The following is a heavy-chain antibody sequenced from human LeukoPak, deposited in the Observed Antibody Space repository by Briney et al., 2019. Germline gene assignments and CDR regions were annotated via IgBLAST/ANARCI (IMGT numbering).Heavy chain of an antibody. CDR2: IHYSGST. CDR3: ARTTEGGYTYDYFYYYYMDV. CDR1: GGSVSGYY. D-gene: IGHD5-18*01. V-gene: IGHV4-59*02. Sequence: SETLSLTCTVSGGSVSGYYWSWIRPPPGKGLQWIGYIHYSGSTNYNPSLKSRLTISVNTSRNQFSLKLTSVTAADTAVYYCARTTEGGYTYDYFYYYYMDVWGKGTTVTISS. J-gene: IGHJ6*03.